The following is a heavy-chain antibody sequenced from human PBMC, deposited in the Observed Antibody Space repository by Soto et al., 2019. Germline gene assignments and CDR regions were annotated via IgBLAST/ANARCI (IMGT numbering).Heavy chain of an antibody. Sequence: QVQLQESGPGLVKPSQTLSLTCTVSGGSISSGDYYWSWIRQPPGKGLECIGYIYYSGSTYYNPSLKSRVTISVDTSKNQFSLKLSSVTAADTAVYYCARVVYSYYGSGSYYFDYWGQGTLVTVSS. CDR3: ARVVYSYYGSGSYYFDY. J-gene: IGHJ4*02. V-gene: IGHV4-30-4*01. D-gene: IGHD3-10*01. CDR1: GGSISSGDYY. CDR2: IYYSGST.